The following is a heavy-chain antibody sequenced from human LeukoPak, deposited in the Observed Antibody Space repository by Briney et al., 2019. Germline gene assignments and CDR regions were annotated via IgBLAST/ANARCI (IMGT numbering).Heavy chain of an antibody. Sequence: ASVKVSCKASGYSFTDYYINWVRQAPGQGLEWMGWINPNSGGTNYAQKFQGRVTITRDTSISTAYMELSRLRSDDTAVYYCARDRDSIAAAADYWGQGTLVTVSS. CDR2: INPNSGGT. J-gene: IGHJ4*02. CDR1: GYSFTDYY. D-gene: IGHD6-13*01. CDR3: ARDRDSIAAAADY. V-gene: IGHV1-2*02.